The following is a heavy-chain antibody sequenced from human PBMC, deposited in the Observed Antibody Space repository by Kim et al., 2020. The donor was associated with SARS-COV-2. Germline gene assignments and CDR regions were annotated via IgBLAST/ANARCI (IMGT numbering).Heavy chain of an antibody. D-gene: IGHD2-2*01. CDR2: TYYRSKWYN. V-gene: IGHV6-1*01. CDR1: GDSVSSNSAA. Sequence: SQTLSLTCAISGDSVSSNSAAWNWIRQSPSRGLEWLGRTYYRSKWYNDYAVSVKSRITINPDTSKNQFSLQLNSVTPEDTAVYYCARAQTHYCSSTSCYHNWFDPWGQGTLVTVSS. CDR3: ARAQTHYCSSTSCYHNWFDP. J-gene: IGHJ5*02.